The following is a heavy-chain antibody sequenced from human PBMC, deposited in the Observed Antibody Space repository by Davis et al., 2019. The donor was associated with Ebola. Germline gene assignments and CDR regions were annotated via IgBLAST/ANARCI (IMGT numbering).Heavy chain of an antibody. CDR1: GGTFSSYA. CDR2: IIPILGIT. CDR3: AREGGYGDYYFDY. J-gene: IGHJ4*02. Sequence: AASVKVSCKASGGTFSSYAINWVRQAPGQGLEWMGRIIPILGITNYAQKFQGRVTITADKSTSTAYMELSSLRSEDTAVYYCAREGGYGDYYFDYWGQGTLVTVSS. D-gene: IGHD4-17*01. V-gene: IGHV1-69*04.